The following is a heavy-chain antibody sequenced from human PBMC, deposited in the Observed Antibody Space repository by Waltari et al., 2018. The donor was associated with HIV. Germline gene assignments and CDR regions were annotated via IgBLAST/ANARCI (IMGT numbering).Heavy chain of an antibody. CDR2: ISPISGTT. V-gene: IGHV1-69*12. J-gene: IGHJ5*02. CDR3: ARLGRSRFLEWIPFDP. CDR1: GGTFCTYA. Sequence: VQLVQSGAEVKKPGSSVKVSCKASGGTFCTYAISWVRQGPGQGREWMGGISPISGTTNYAQKFQGRVTITADESTSTANMELNSLKSEDTAVYYCARLGRSRFLEWIPFDPWGQGTLVTVSS. D-gene: IGHD3-3*01.